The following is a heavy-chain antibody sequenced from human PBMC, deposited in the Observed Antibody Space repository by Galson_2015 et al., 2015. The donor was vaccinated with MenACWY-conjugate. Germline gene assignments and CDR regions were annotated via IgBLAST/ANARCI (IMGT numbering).Heavy chain of an antibody. CDR3: ARSLGTVTPTLLGY. CDR1: GGSISSYY. J-gene: IGHJ4*02. CDR2: IYYSGST. V-gene: IGHV4-59*01. D-gene: IGHD4-11*01. Sequence: SETLSLTCPVSGGSISSYYWSWIRQPPGKGLEWIGYIYYSGSTNYNPSLKSRVTVSVDTSKNQFSLKLSSVTAADTAVYYCARSLGTVTPTLLGYWGQGTLVTVSS.